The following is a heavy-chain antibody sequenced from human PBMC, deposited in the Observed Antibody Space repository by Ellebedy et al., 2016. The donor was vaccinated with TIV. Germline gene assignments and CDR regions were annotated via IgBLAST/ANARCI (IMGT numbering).Heavy chain of an antibody. CDR2: LTADGRST. D-gene: IGHD2-15*01. V-gene: IGHV3-23*01. Sequence: GGSLRLSXAASGFSLSNSFMSWIRQAPGKGLEWVSTLTADGRSTYFADSVKGRFTISRDNSKNTVYLQMNSLRSEDTAVYYCAKGGGSCCFEVWGQGTLVTVSS. J-gene: IGHJ4*02. CDR1: GFSLSNSF. CDR3: AKGGGSCCFEV.